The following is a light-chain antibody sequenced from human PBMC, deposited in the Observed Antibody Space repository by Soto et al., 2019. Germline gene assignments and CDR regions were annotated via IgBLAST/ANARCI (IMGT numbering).Light chain of an antibody. V-gene: IGKV1-12*01. Sequence: IQVNNSASALSASVGDRVTITCRASQDLDRWLAWYQQKPGEAPKVLIYAASNLRSGVPSRFSGSGSGADFSLTISSLQPEDVATYYCKQSRSFPLTFGGGTNVAIK. CDR1: QDLDRW. CDR2: AAS. CDR3: KQSRSFPLT. J-gene: IGKJ4*01.